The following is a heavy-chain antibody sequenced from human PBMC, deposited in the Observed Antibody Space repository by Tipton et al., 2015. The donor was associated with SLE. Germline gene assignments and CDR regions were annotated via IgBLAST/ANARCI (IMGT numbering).Heavy chain of an antibody. D-gene: IGHD3-16*01. CDR3: AKISYDDYPDD. V-gene: IGHV3-23*03. J-gene: IGHJ4*02. CDR2: LYAGTET. CDR1: GFTFGSYA. Sequence: GSLRPSCAASGFTFGSYAMDWVRQAPGKGLEWVSLLYAGTETYYGDSVKGRFTISRDDSRNTVFLQMNNLRPDDTAVYYCAKISYDDYPDDWGQGTLVTVSS.